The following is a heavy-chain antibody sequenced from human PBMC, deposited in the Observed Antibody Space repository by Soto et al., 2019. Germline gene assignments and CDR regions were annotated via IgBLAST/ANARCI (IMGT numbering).Heavy chain of an antibody. J-gene: IGHJ4*02. Sequence: QVQLVQSGAEVKKPGSSVKVSCKASGGIFSNFAFNWLRQAPGQGLEWMGGIIPTLGTPHYAQKFLGRVTITAGESTSTVDLEMSSLTVEDTAVYCLAIVVLGADDYWGQGTLVIVSS. V-gene: IGHV1-69*01. CDR2: IIPTLGTP. D-gene: IGHD2-15*01. CDR1: GGIFSNFA. CDR3: AIVVLGADDY.